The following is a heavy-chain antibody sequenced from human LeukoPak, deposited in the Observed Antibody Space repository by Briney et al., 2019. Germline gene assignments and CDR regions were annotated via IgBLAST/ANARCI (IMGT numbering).Heavy chain of an antibody. CDR3: AVAGIVGFDY. CDR1: GFTFSSYS. J-gene: IGHJ4*02. D-gene: IGHD6-19*01. Sequence: PGGSLRLSCAASGFTFSSYSMNWVRQAPGKGLEWVSSISSSSSYIYYADSVKGRFTISRDNAKNSPYLQMNSLRAEDTAVYYCAVAGIVGFDYWGQGTLVTVSS. CDR2: ISSSSSYI. V-gene: IGHV3-21*01.